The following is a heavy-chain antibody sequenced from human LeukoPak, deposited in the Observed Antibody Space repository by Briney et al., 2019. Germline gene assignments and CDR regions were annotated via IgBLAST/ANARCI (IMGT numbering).Heavy chain of an antibody. CDR1: GYSFSTYW. J-gene: IGHJ4*02. CDR2: IYPADSDT. CDR3: ASAQYSSGSVYYFDY. Sequence: GESLQISCKGSGYSFSTYWIGWVRQMPGKGLEWMGIIYPADSDTRCSPSFQGQVTISADKSISTAYLQWDTLRASDTAMYYCASAQYSSGSVYYFDYWGQGTLVTVSS. D-gene: IGHD6-19*01. V-gene: IGHV5-51*01.